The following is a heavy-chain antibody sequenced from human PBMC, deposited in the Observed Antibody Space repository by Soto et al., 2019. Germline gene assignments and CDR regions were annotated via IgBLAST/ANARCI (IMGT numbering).Heavy chain of an antibody. Sequence: PGGSLRLSCAASGFTFSSYEMNWVRQAPGKGLEWVSYISSSGSTIYYADSVKGRFTISRDNAKNSLYLQMNSLRAEDTAVYYCARDTLKGIAVATRDWYGMDVWGQGTTVTVSS. CDR1: GFTFSSYE. CDR3: ARDTLKGIAVATRDWYGMDV. V-gene: IGHV3-48*03. CDR2: ISSSGSTI. D-gene: IGHD6-19*01. J-gene: IGHJ6*02.